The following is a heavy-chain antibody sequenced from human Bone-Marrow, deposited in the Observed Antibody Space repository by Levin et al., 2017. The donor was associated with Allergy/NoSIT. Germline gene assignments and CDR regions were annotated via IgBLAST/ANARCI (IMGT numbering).Heavy chain of an antibody. CDR1: GGSISSDHHY. CDR2: IYYSGST. V-gene: IGHV4-39*01. CDR3: AGDGGSSSWSYY. Sequence: SQTLSLTCTVSGGSISSDHHYWAWIRQPPGKGLEWIGSIYYSGSTYYNPSLKSRVTISVDTSKNQFALKLNSVTAADTAVYYCAGDGGSSSWSYYWGQGTLVTVSS. J-gene: IGHJ4*02. D-gene: IGHD6-13*01.